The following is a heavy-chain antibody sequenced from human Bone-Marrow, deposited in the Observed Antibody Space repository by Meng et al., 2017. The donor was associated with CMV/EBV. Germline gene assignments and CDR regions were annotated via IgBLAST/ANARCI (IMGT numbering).Heavy chain of an antibody. CDR2: INPSGGST. Sequence: ASVKVSCKASGYTFTSYYMHWVRQAPGQGLEWMGIINPSGGSTSYAQKFQGRVTMTRDTSTSTVYMELSGLRSEDTAVYYCAREYSGSSYYYGMDVWGQGTTVPVSS. V-gene: IGHV1-46*01. D-gene: IGHD1-26*01. CDR1: GYTFTSYY. CDR3: AREYSGSSYYYGMDV. J-gene: IGHJ6*02.